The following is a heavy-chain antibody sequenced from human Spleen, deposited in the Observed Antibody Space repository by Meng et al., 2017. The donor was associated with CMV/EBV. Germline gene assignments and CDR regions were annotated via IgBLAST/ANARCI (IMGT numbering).Heavy chain of an antibody. D-gene: IGHD6-6*01. Sequence: GGSLRLSCAASGFTFNTYAMHWVRQAPGKGLEWVAVISYDGSNKYTADSVQGRFSISRDNSENTVFLQMNSLRAEDTAVYYCAKDGGVATRRGEGFDNWGQGTLVTVSS. CDR2: ISYDGSNK. CDR1: GFTFNTYA. CDR3: AKDGGVATRRGEGFDN. J-gene: IGHJ4*02. V-gene: IGHV3-30*04.